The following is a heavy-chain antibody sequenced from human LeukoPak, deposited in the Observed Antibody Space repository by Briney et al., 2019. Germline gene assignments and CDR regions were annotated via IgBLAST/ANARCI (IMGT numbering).Heavy chain of an antibody. Sequence: GRSLRLSCAASGFTFSSYGMHWVRQAPGKGLEWVAVIWYDGSNKYYADSVKGRFTISRDNSKNMLYLQMNSLRAEDTAVYYCAREQEPTNYYYGMDVWGKGTTVTVSS. CDR3: AREQEPTNYYYGMDV. CDR1: GFTFSSYG. CDR2: IWYDGSNK. D-gene: IGHD1-14*01. J-gene: IGHJ6*04. V-gene: IGHV3-33*01.